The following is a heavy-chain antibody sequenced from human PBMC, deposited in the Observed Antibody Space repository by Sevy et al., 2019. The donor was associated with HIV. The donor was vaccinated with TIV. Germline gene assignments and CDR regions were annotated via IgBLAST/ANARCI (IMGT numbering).Heavy chain of an antibody. CDR1: GFAFSDYA. J-gene: IGHJ4*02. Sequence: GGSRLSCTGSGFAFSDYALSWVRQAPGKGLEWVGFIRNKEYNGTTEYAASVKGRFFISRDDSKSVAYLDMNSLKTADTGLYYCTRSVTTIYWGRGTLVTVSS. V-gene: IGHV3-49*04. CDR2: IRNKEYNGTT. D-gene: IGHD4-4*01. CDR3: TRSVTTIY.